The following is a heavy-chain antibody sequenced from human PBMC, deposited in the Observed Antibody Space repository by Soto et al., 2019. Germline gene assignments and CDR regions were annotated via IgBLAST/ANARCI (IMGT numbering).Heavy chain of an antibody. CDR1: GFAVSSKY. J-gene: IGHJ4*02. V-gene: IGHV3-53*05. CDR3: ARGQGYYFDY. CDR2: IYGGGTT. Sequence: GGSLRLSCAASGFAVSSKYMTWVRQAPGKGLEWVSVIYGGGTTYYADSVKGRFTISRDTSKNTLYLQMNSLRAEDMAVYYCARGQGYYFDYWGQGTLVTVSS.